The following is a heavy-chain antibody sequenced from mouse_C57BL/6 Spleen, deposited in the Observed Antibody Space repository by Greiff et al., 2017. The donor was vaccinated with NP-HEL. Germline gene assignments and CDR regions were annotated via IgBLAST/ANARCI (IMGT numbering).Heavy chain of an antibody. J-gene: IGHJ4*01. CDR3: ARHRNSYYAMDY. CDR2: IWSDGST. V-gene: IGHV2-6-1*01. D-gene: IGHD2-1*01. Sequence: VKLQESGPGLVAPSQSLSITCTVSGFSLTSYGVHWVRQPPGKGLEWLVVIWSDGSTTYNSALKSRLSISKDNSKSQVFLKMNSLQTDDTAMYYCARHRNSYYAMDYWGQGTSVTVSS. CDR1: GFSLTSYG.